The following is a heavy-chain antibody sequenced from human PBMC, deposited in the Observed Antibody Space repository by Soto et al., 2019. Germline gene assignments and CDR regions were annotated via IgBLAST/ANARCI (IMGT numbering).Heavy chain of an antibody. CDR3: ARDRIQLRLVKYSFNGMDV. CDR2: IVPRFGSP. Sequence: QVQLVQSGAEMRKPGSSLRVSCKASGGTFSDFAFSWVRQAPGQGLEWMGGIVPRFGSPNYAQKFRGRVTISADTSTSTVYMEVSSLRFDDTAVYFCARDRIQLRLVKYSFNGMDVWGQGTTITVSS. CDR1: GGTFSDFA. D-gene: IGHD3-3*01. J-gene: IGHJ6*02. V-gene: IGHV1-69*06.